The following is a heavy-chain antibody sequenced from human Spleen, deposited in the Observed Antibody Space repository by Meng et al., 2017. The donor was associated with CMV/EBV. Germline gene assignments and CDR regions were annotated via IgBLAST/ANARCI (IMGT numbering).Heavy chain of an antibody. V-gene: IGHV3-11*04. CDR2: ISGSGSTI. CDR1: GFTFSSYW. J-gene: IGHJ6*02. D-gene: IGHD3-3*01. Sequence: GESLKISCAASGFTFSSYWMSWIRQAPGKGLEWVSYISGSGSTIYYADSVEGRFTISRDNAKNSLYLQMNSLRAEDTAVYYCARSAGGRFLEWLSPSYYYYGMDVWGQGTTVTVSS. CDR3: ARSAGGRFLEWLSPSYYYYGMDV.